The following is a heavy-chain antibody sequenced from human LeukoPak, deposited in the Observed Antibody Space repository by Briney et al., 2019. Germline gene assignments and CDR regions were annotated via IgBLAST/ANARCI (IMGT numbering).Heavy chain of an antibody. J-gene: IGHJ5*02. CDR1: GGSFSGYY. D-gene: IGHD2-2*01. CDR2: INHSGST. CDR3: ARGSGYCSSTSCPNWFDP. V-gene: IGHV4-34*01. Sequence: SETLSLTCAVYGGSFSGYYWSWIRQSPGKGLEWIGKINHSGSTNYNPSLKSRVTISVDTSKNQFSLKLSSVTAADTAVYYCARGSGYCSSTSCPNWFDPWGQGTLVTVSS.